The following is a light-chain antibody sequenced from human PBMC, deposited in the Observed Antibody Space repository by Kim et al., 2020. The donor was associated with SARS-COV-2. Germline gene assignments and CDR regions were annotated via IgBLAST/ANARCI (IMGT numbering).Light chain of an antibody. V-gene: IGLV2-14*01. CDR2: DVS. Sequence: QSALTQPASVSGSPGQSITISCTGTSSDVGGYKYVSWYQQHPGKAPKLMIYDVSKRPSGVSNRFSGSKSGNTASLTISGLQAEDEADYYCSSYTSSSTPYVFGTGTKVTVL. CDR3: SSYTSSSTPYV. CDR1: SSDVGGYKY. J-gene: IGLJ1*01.